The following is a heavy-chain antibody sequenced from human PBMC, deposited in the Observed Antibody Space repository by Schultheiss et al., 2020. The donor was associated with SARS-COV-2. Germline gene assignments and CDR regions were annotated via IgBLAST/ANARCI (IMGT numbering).Heavy chain of an antibody. CDR2: IASETDGGTT. D-gene: IGHD4-17*01. Sequence: GGSLRLSCAASGITFSHAWMRWVRQAPGKGLEWVGRIASETDGGTTQYAAPVKGRFTISRDDSKNTLYLQMNSLKTEDTAVYYCTTVQDGDYDLDYWGQGTLVTVSS. CDR3: TTVQDGDYDLDY. CDR1: GITFSHAW. V-gene: IGHV3-15*04. J-gene: IGHJ4*02.